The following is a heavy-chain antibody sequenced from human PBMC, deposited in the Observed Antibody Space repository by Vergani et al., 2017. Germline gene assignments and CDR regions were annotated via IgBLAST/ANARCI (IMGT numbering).Heavy chain of an antibody. CDR3: ARGYTFGGVIVIPNDAFDI. CDR2: INPNSGGT. Sequence: QVQLVQSGAEVKKPGASVKVSCKASGYTFTGYYMHWVRQAPGQGLEWMGWINPNSGGTNYAQKFQGRVTMTRDTSISTVYMELSRLRSDDTALYHCARGYTFGGVIVIPNDAFDIWGQGTMVTVSS. CDR1: GYTFTGYY. D-gene: IGHD3-16*02. J-gene: IGHJ3*02. V-gene: IGHV1-2*02.